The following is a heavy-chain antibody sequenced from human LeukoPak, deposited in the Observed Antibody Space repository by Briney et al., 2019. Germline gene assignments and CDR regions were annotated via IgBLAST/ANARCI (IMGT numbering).Heavy chain of an antibody. D-gene: IGHD6-13*01. V-gene: IGHV4-34*01. CDR2: INHSGST. Sequence: SETLSLTCAVYGGSFSGYYWSWIRQPPGRGLEWIGEINHSGSTNYNPSLKSRVTISVDTSKNQFSLKLSSVTAPDTAVYYCARELRAAAARYGANWFDPWGQGTLVTVPS. J-gene: IGHJ5*02. CDR3: ARELRAAAARYGANWFDP. CDR1: GGSFSGYY.